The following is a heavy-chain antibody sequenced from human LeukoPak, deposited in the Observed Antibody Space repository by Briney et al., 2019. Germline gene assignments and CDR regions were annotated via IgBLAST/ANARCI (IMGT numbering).Heavy chain of an antibody. CDR2: IYYSGST. CDR1: GGSISSYY. D-gene: IGHD3-22*01. Sequence: SETLSLTCTVSGGSISSYYWSWIRQTPGKGLEWIGYIYYSGSTNYNPSLKSRVTISVDTSKNQFSLKLSSVTAADTAVYYCASRGPYYDTSGPGWFDPWRQGTLVTVSS. CDR3: ASRGPYYDTSGPGWFDP. V-gene: IGHV4-59*01. J-gene: IGHJ5*02.